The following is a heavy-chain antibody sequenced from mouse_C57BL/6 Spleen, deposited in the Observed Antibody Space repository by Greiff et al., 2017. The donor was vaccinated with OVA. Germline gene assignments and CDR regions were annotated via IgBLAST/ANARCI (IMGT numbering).Heavy chain of an antibody. Sequence: QVQLQQSGPELVKPGASVKISCKASGYAFSSSWMNWVKQRPGKGLEWIGRIYPGDGDTNYNGKFKGKATLTADKSSSTAYMQLSSLTSEDSAVYFCATLGRGYWGQGTTLTVSS. J-gene: IGHJ2*01. CDR3: ATLGRGY. V-gene: IGHV1-82*01. D-gene: IGHD4-1*01. CDR1: GYAFSSSW. CDR2: IYPGDGDT.